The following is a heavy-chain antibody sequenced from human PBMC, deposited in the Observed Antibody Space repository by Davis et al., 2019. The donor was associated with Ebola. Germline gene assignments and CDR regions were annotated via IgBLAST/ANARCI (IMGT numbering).Heavy chain of an antibody. CDR1: GYSFKNYA. CDR2: ISAYTGNT. Sequence: AASVKVSCKASGYSFKNYAISWVRQAPGQGLEWMGWISAYTGNTNYAQKVQGRVTMTTDTSTGTAYLDLRSLRSDDTAVYFCARTSIVGTTTTASDNWGQGTLVTVSS. V-gene: IGHV1-18*01. J-gene: IGHJ3*02. D-gene: IGHD1-26*01. CDR3: ARTSIVGTTTTASDN.